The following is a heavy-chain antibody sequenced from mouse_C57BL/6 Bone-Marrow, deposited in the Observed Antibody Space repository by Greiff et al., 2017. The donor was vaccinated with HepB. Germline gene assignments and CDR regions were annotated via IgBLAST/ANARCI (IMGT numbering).Heavy chain of an antibody. D-gene: IGHD1-1*01. CDR1: GFSLTSYA. CDR2: IWTGGGT. V-gene: IGHV2-9-1*01. J-gene: IGHJ1*03. Sequence: VKLEESGPGLVAPSQSLSITCTVSGFSLTSYAISWVRQPPGKGLEWLGVIWTGGGTNYNSALKSRLSISKDNSKSQVFLKMNSLQTDDTARYYCARNYYYGSSYWYFDVWGTGTTVTVSS. CDR3: ARNYYYGSSYWYFDV.